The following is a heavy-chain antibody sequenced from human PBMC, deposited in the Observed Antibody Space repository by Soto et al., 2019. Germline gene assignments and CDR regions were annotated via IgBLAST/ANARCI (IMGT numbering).Heavy chain of an antibody. CDR2: INAGNGNT. CDR3: ARTVGYYYGMDV. V-gene: IGHV1-3*01. D-gene: IGHD4-17*01. Sequence: GASVKVSCKASGYTFTSYAMHWVRQAPGQRLEWMGWINAGNGNTKYSQKFQGRVTITRDTSASTAYMELSSLRSEDTAVHYCARTVGYYYGMDVWGQGTTVTVSS. CDR1: GYTFTSYA. J-gene: IGHJ6*02.